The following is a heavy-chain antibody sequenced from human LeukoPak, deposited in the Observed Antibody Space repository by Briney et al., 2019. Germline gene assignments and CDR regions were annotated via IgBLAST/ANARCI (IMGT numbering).Heavy chain of an antibody. D-gene: IGHD5-12*01. CDR3: ARDATWLHAFDI. CDR1: GGSISSYY. CDR2: IHYSGST. J-gene: IGHJ3*02. V-gene: IGHV4-59*01. Sequence: SETLSLTCTVSGGSISSYYWSWIRQPPGKGLEWIGYIHYSGSTNYNPSLKRRVTISVDTSKNQFSLKLSSVTAADTAVYYCARDATWLHAFDIWGQGTMVTVSS.